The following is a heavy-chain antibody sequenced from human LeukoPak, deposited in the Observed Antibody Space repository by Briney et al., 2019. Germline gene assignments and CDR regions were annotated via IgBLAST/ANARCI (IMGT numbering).Heavy chain of an antibody. CDR2: IWYDGNNK. J-gene: IGHJ5*02. D-gene: IGHD2-15*01. CDR1: GFTFSSYG. Sequence: GGSLRLSCAASGFTFSSYGMHWVRQAPGKGLEWVAAIWYDGNNKTYADSVKGRFTISRDNAKNSLYLQMNSLRAEDTAVYYCARAGYCSGGSCIRSFDPWGQGTLVTVSS. CDR3: ARAGYCSGGSCIRSFDP. V-gene: IGHV3-33*01.